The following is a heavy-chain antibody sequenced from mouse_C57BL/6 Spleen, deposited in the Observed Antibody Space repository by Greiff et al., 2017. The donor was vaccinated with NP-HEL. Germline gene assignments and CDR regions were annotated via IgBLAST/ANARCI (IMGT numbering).Heavy chain of an antibody. CDR2: ISSGGSYT. CDR3: ARPADFHYFDY. J-gene: IGHJ2*01. V-gene: IGHV5-6*01. D-gene: IGHD6-1*01. Sequence: EVQVVESGGDLVKPGGSLKLSCAASGFTFSSYGMSWVRQTPDKRLEWVATISSGGSYTYYPDSVKGRFTISRDNAKNTLYLQMSSLKSEDTAMYYCARPADFHYFDYWGQGTTLTVSS. CDR1: GFTFSSYG.